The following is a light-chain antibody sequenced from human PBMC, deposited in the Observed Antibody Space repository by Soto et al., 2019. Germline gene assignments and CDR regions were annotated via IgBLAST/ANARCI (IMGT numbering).Light chain of an antibody. V-gene: IGKV3-15*01. CDR1: QSVSSN. J-gene: IGKJ2*01. CDR2: GAS. Sequence: EIVMTQSPATLSVSPGERATLSCRASQSVSSNLAWYQQKPGQVPRLLIYGASTRATGIPARLSGSGSGTEFTLTISSLQSEDFAVYYCHQYNNWPYTFGQGTKLEIK. CDR3: HQYNNWPYT.